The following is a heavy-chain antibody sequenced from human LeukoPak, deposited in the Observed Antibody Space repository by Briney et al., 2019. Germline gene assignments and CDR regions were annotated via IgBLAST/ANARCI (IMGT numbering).Heavy chain of an antibody. CDR2: IKQDGSEK. J-gene: IGHJ4*02. D-gene: IGHD5-24*01. Sequence: GGSLRLSCAASGFTFSSYEMNWVRQAPGKGLEWVANIKQDGSEKYYVDSVKGRFTISRDNAKNSLYLQMNSLRAEDTAVYYCAREGGGWLQLGIDYWGQGTLVTVSS. V-gene: IGHV3-7*01. CDR1: GFTFSSYE. CDR3: AREGGGWLQLGIDY.